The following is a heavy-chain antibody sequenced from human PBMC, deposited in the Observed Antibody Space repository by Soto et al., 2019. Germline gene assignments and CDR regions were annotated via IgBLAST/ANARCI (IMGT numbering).Heavy chain of an antibody. CDR3: ARNMDIVVVPAAICDAFDI. CDR1: GFTFSTYD. V-gene: IGHV3-21*01. CDR2: ISSSSSHI. J-gene: IGHJ3*02. Sequence: GGSLRLSCAASGFTFSTYDMSWVRQVPGKGLEWVSSISSSSSHIYYADSAKGRFTIFRDNAKNTLYLQMNSLRAEDTAVYYCARNMDIVVVPAAICDAFDIWGQGTMVTVSS. D-gene: IGHD2-2*03.